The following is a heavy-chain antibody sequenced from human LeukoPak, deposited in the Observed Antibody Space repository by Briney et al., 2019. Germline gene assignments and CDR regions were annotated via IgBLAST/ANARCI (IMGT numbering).Heavy chain of an antibody. V-gene: IGHV4-39*01. D-gene: IGHD3-22*01. CDR1: GGSFSSSSYY. CDR3: ARLDYYDSSGYYYARSGIDY. CDR2: IYYSGST. J-gene: IGHJ4*02. Sequence: SETLSLTCTVSGGSFSSSSYYWGWIRQPPGKGLEWIGSIYYSGSTYYNPSLKSRVTISVDTSKNQFSLKLSSVTAADTAVYYCARLDYYDSSGYYYARSGIDYWGQGTLVTVSS.